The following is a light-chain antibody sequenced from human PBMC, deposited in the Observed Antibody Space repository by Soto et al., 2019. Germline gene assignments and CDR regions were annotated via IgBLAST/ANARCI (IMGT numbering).Light chain of an antibody. V-gene: IGLV2-14*01. Sequence: QSALTQPASVSGSPGQSITISCTGTSSDVGGYSYVSWYQQHPGKAPKLIIYEVSNRPSGVSNRFSGSKSGNTASLTISGLQAEDEADYYCSSYTSSTTPYVFATGTKVTVL. CDR1: SSDVGGYSY. CDR3: SSYTSSTTPYV. J-gene: IGLJ1*01. CDR2: EVS.